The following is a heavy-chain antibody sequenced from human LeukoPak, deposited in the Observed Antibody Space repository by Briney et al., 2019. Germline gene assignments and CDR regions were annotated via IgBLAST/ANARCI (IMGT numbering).Heavy chain of an antibody. CDR2: IIPIFGTA. Sequence: SVKVSCKASGGTFSSYAISWVRQAPGQGLEWMGGIIPIFGTANYAQKFQGRVTITADESTSTAYMELSSLRSEDTAVYYCASAQTDPGYALTRALDYWGQGTLVTVSS. J-gene: IGHJ4*02. V-gene: IGHV1-69*13. CDR1: GGTFSSYA. CDR3: ASAQTDPGYALTRALDY. D-gene: IGHD5-12*01.